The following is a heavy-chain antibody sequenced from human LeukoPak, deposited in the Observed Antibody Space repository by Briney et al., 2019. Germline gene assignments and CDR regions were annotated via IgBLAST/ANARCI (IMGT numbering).Heavy chain of an antibody. CDR3: ATHSGSYLGFDY. D-gene: IGHD1-26*01. J-gene: IGHJ4*02. Sequence: SETLSLTCTVSGCSISSYYWSWIRQPPGKGLEGVGYIYYSGSTNYNPSLKSRVTISVDTSKSQFSLKLSSATAADTAVYYCATHSGSYLGFDYWGRGTLVTVSS. CDR2: IYYSGST. V-gene: IGHV4-59*01. CDR1: GCSISSYY.